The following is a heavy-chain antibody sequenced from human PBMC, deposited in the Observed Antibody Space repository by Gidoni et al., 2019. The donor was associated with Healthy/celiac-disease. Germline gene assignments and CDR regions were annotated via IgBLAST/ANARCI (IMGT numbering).Heavy chain of an antibody. CDR2: INCDGSST. Sequence: EVQLVESGGGLVQPGGSLRLSCAASGCTFSSYWMHWVRQAPGKGLGWVSRINCDGSSTSYADSVKRRFTISRDNAKNKLYLQMNSLRAEDTAVYYCAREVREAAAGAKDYWGQGTLVTVSS. V-gene: IGHV3-74*01. D-gene: IGHD6-13*01. J-gene: IGHJ4*02. CDR3: AREVREAAAGAKDY. CDR1: GCTFSSYW.